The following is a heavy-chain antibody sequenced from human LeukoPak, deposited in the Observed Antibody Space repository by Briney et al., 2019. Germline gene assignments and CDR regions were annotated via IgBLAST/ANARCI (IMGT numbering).Heavy chain of an antibody. V-gene: IGHV3-30*18. Sequence: PGGSLRLSCAASGFTFSSYGMHWVRQAPGKGLEWVAVISYDGSNKYYADSVKGRFSISRDNSKNTLYLQMNSLRVEDTAVYYCAKAPGRVVVVACLDVWGQGTTVTVSS. CDR3: AKAPGRVVVVACLDV. CDR2: ISYDGSNK. CDR1: GFTFSSYG. D-gene: IGHD2-15*01. J-gene: IGHJ6*02.